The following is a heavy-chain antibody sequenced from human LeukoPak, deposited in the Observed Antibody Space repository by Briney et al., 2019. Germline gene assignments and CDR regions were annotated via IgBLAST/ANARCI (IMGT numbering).Heavy chain of an antibody. J-gene: IGHJ4*02. Sequence: SETLSLTCTVSGGSVSKNTYHWGWVRQPPGGGLEWIAYIYYIGNTNYNPSLKSRATISIDTSKNQFSLTLSSVTAADTAVYYCARFRSSGWYYFDSWGQGMPVSVSS. D-gene: IGHD6-19*01. V-gene: IGHV4-61*05. CDR2: IYYIGNT. CDR1: GGSVSKNTYH. CDR3: ARFRSSGWYYFDS.